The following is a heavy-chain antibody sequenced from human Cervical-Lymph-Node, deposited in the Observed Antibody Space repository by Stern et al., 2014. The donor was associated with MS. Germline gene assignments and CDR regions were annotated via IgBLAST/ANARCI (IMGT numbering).Heavy chain of an antibody. CDR2: IYPYDSDT. CDR1: GYSFTIYY. J-gene: IGHJ4*01. V-gene: IGHV5-51*01. CDR3: ARHVQGFDY. Sequence: EVQLVESGAEVKKPGESLKISCKLSGYSFTIYYIAWVRQMPGKGLEWMGVIYPYDSDTTYSPSFQGQVTISADKSITTAYLQWSSLRASDTAMYYCARHVQGFDYWGQEPWSPSPQ.